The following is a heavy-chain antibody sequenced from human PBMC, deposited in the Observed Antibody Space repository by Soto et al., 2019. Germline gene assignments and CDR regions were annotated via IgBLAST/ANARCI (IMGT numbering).Heavy chain of an antibody. Sequence: EVQLVESGGGLVQPGGSLRLSGAASGFTFSTYSMNWVRQAPGKGLEWVSYISTTGSTIYYADSVKGRFTISRDNAKNSLYLQMTNLRAEDTAVYYCARYKGYCSGGSCYYYYYMDVWGKGTTVTVSS. CDR3: ARYKGYCSGGSCYYYYYMDV. D-gene: IGHD2-15*01. CDR1: GFTFSTYS. V-gene: IGHV3-48*01. CDR2: ISTTGSTI. J-gene: IGHJ6*03.